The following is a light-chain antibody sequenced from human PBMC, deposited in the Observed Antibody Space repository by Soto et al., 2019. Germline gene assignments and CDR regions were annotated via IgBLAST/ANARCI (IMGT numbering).Light chain of an antibody. Sequence: QSVLTQSPSASASLGASVKLTCTLSSGHSTSAIAWHQQQPEKGPQYLMKLNSDGSHDKGDGIPDRFSGSSSGAERYLTISRLQSEDEADYYCQTWGTGTVVFGGGTKLTVL. V-gene: IGLV4-69*01. CDR2: LNSDGSH. J-gene: IGLJ2*01. CDR3: QTWGTGTVV. CDR1: SGHSTSA.